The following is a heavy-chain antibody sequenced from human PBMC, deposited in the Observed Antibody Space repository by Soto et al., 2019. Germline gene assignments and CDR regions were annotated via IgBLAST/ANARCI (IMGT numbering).Heavy chain of an antibody. V-gene: IGHV6-1*01. CDR3: VDVTLFRGMDV. D-gene: IGHD2-15*01. CDR2: TYYRSKWNN. J-gene: IGHJ6*02. Sequence: SQTLSLPCAISGDSVSSDTAVWIWIRQSPSRGLEWLGRTYYRSKWNNDYALSVKSRITISPDTSQNQFSLDLDSVTPEDTAVYYCVDVTLFRGMDVWGQGTPVTVSS. CDR1: GDSVSSDTAV.